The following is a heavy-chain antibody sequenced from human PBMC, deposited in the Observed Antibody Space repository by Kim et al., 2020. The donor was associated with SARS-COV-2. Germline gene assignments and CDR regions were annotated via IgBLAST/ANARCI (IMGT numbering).Heavy chain of an antibody. CDR3: AREGFRHRYYCDF. D-gene: IGHD3-16*01. V-gene: IGHV1-46*01. Sequence: NYAPSVPGRVTMTRDTSTSTVSLGLSGLRSEETAVYYCAREGFRHRYYCDFWGQGTLVTVSS. J-gene: IGHJ4*02.